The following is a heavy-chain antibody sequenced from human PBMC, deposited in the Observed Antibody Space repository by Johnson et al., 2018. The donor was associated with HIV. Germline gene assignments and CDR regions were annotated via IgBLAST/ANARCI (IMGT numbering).Heavy chain of an antibody. V-gene: IGHV3-53*01. J-gene: IGHJ3*02. CDR3: ARGLIIQLWLQAAFDI. CDR1: GFTVSSNY. CDR2: IYSGGST. Sequence: VQLVESGGGLVQPGGSLRLSCAASGFTVSSNYMSWVRQAPGKGLEWVSVIYSGGSTYYADSVTGRFTISRDNSKNTLYLQMNSLRAEDTAVYYCARGLIIQLWLQAAFDIWGQGTMVTVSS. D-gene: IGHD5-18*01.